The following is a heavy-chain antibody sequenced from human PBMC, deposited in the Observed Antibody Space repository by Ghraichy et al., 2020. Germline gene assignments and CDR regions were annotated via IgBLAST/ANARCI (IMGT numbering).Heavy chain of an antibody. J-gene: IGHJ6*02. V-gene: IGHV3-53*01. CDR3: AGPGGGINYYNYYLMYV. D-gene: IGHD2-15*01. Sequence: GGSLRLSCAAYGFTVSSNYMSWVRQAPGKGLEWVSLIYGGGSAFYSDSVKGRFTISRDDSKNTLYLQMNSLRAEDTAVYYCAGPGGGINYYNYYLMYVWGQGTTVTVSS. CDR2: IYGGGSA. CDR1: GFTVSSNY.